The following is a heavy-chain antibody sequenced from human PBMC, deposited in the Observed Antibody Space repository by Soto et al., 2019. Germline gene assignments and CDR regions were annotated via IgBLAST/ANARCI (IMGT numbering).Heavy chain of an antibody. D-gene: IGHD4-17*01. CDR2: IYYSGST. CDR3: ARHETLHGDYDY. CDR1: GDPFRGSGFD. J-gene: IGHJ4*02. V-gene: IGHV4-39*01. Sequence: PETRSPTGTASGDPFRGSGFDGAGFRQPPGKGLEWIGSIYYSGSTYYSPSLKSRVTMSVDTSKNQFSLKLSSVTAADTAVYYCARHETLHGDYDYWGQGTLVTVSS.